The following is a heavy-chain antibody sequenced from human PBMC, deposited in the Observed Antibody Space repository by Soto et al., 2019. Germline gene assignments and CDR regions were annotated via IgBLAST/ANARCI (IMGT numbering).Heavy chain of an antibody. CDR1: GGSISSSSYY. D-gene: IGHD2-2*01. CDR3: ARPLSHQLSFDY. CDR2: IYYSGST. V-gene: IGHV4-39*01. Sequence: QLQLQESGPGLVKPSETLSLTCTVSGGSISSSSYYWGWIRQPPGKGLEWIGSIYYSGSTYYNPSLKSRVTISVDTSKNQFSLKLSSVTAADTAVYYCARPLSHQLSFDYWGQGTLVTVSS. J-gene: IGHJ4*02.